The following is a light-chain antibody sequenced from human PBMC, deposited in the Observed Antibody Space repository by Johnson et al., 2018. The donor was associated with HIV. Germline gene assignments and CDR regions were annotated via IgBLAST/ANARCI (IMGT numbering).Light chain of an antibody. CDR1: SSNIGKNY. J-gene: IGLJ1*01. CDR2: DNN. V-gene: IGLV1-51*01. Sequence: QSVLTQPPSVSAAPGQKVTISCSGSSSNIGKNYVSWYQQIPVTAPKLLIYDNNKRPSGIPDRFSGSKSGTSATLGITGLQTGDEADYYCGTWDSTFYVFGTGTKVTVL. CDR3: GTWDSTFYV.